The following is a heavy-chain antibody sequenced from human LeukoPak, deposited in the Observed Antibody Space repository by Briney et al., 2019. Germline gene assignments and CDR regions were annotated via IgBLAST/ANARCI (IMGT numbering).Heavy chain of an antibody. V-gene: IGHV1-69*04. CDR1: GGTFSSYA. J-gene: IGHJ4*02. CDR3: ARSLDYGDLSYYFDY. Sequence: SVKVSCKASGGTFSSYAISWVRQAPGQGLEWMGRIIPILGIANYAQKFQGRVTITADKSTSTAYMELSSLRSEDTAVYYCARSLDYGDLSYYFDYWGQGTLVTVSS. D-gene: IGHD4-17*01. CDR2: IIPILGIA.